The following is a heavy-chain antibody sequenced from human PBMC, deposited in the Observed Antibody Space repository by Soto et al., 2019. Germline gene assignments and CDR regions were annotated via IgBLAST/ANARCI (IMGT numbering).Heavy chain of an antibody. CDR3: ASKAWGLVPY. CDR2: LSGSGGTT. Sequence: EVHLLESGGGLVQHGGSLRLSCAASGFTFSSYAMSWVRQAPGKGLEWVSGLSGSGGTTYYADSVKGRFTISRDNSRNTLYLQMSSLRADDTAVYYCASKAWGLVPYWGQGTLVTVSS. V-gene: IGHV3-23*01. D-gene: IGHD3-16*01. J-gene: IGHJ4*02. CDR1: GFTFSSYA.